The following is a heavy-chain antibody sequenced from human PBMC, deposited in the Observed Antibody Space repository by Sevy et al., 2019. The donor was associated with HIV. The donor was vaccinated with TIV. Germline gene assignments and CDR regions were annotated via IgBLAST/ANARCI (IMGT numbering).Heavy chain of an antibody. D-gene: IGHD3-10*01. CDR1: GFTFSSYA. J-gene: IGHJ6*02. CDR2: ISYDGSNK. Sequence: GGSLRLSCAASGFTFSSYAMHWVRQAPGKGLEWVAVISYDGSNKYYADSVKGRFTISRDNSKNTLYLQMNSLRAEDTAVYYYAREKQPSIRGVIMPNHSLYGMDVWGQGTTVTVSS. CDR3: AREKQPSIRGVIMPNHSLYGMDV. V-gene: IGHV3-30-3*01.